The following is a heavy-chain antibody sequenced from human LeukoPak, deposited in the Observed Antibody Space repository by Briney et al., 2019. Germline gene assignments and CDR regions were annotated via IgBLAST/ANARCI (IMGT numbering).Heavy chain of an antibody. CDR2: INHSGST. CDR3: ARGHGVLWFGELSNKYYFDY. Sequence: SETLSLTCAVYGGSFSGYYWSWIRQPPGKGLEWIGEINHSGSTNYNPSLKSRVTISVDTSKNQFSLKLSSVTGADTAVYYCARGHGVLWFGELSNKYYFDYWGQGTLVTVSS. J-gene: IGHJ4*02. CDR1: GGSFSGYY. D-gene: IGHD3-10*01. V-gene: IGHV4-34*01.